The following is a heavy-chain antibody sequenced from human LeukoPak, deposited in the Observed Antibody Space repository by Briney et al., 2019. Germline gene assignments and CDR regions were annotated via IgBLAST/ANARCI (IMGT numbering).Heavy chain of an antibody. J-gene: IGHJ6*03. V-gene: IGHV3-33*06. CDR1: GFTFSSYG. CDR2: IWYDGSNK. D-gene: IGHD5-18*01. CDR3: AKDYRRSYGYCYYYYYMDV. Sequence: PGGSLRLSCAASGFTFSSYGMHWVRQAPGKGLEWVAVIWYDGSNKYYADSVKGRFTISRDNSKNTLYLQMNSPRAEDTAVYYCAKDYRRSYGYCYYYYYMDVWGKGTTVTVSS.